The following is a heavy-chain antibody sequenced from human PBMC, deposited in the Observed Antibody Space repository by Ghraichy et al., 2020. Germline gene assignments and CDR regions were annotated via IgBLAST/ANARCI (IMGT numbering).Heavy chain of an antibody. D-gene: IGHD4-17*01. Sequence: SETLSLTCTVSGGSISSYYWSWIRQPPGKGLEWIGYIYYSGSTNYNPSLKSRVSISVDTSKNQFSLKLSSVTAADTAVYYCARHRGAPMDVWGQGTTVTVSS. J-gene: IGHJ6*02. V-gene: IGHV4-59*08. CDR2: IYYSGST. CDR1: GGSISSYY. CDR3: ARHRGAPMDV.